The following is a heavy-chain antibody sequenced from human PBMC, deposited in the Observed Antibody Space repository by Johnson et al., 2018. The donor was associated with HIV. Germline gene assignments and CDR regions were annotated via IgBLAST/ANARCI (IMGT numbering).Heavy chain of an antibody. Sequence: QMQLVESGGGVVQPGRSLRLSCAASGFTFSTYGMHWVRQAPGKGLEWVAVISYDGSKKYYADSVQGRFTISRDNSGNTLYLQMDSLRVEDTAVYYCASTRLGAFDIWGQGTMVTVSS. D-gene: IGHD6-6*01. CDR2: ISYDGSKK. V-gene: IGHV3-30*03. J-gene: IGHJ3*02. CDR3: ASTRLGAFDI. CDR1: GFTFSTYG.